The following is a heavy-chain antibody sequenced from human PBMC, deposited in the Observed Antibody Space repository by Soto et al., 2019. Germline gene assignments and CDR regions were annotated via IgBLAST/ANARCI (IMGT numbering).Heavy chain of an antibody. J-gene: IGHJ4*02. CDR2: VSSSSDYT. CDR3: ARNRHSGYDSPFDY. Sequence: QVQLVESGGGLVKPGGSLRLSCAASGFAFSDYYMTWIRQAPGKGLEWVSYVSSSSDYTNYADSAKGRFTISRDNVKNSLYLQMNSPRVEDTAVYYCARNRHSGYDSPFDYWGQGTLVTVSS. D-gene: IGHD5-12*01. CDR1: GFAFSDYY. V-gene: IGHV3-11*06.